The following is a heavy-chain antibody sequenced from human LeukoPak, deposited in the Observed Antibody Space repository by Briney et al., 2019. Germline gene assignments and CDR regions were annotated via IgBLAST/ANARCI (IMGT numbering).Heavy chain of an antibody. D-gene: IGHD2-21*02. V-gene: IGHV3-23*01. CDR2: ISANSGST. J-gene: IGHJ4*02. CDR3: AKYYYSGDSPFDY. CDR1: GFTFSSYA. Sequence: PGGSLRLSCAASGFTFSSYAMTWVRQAPGKGLEWVSAISANSGSTYYADSVRGRFTISRDNSKNTLDLQMSSPRAEDTAIYYCAKYYYSGDSPFDYWGQGTLVTVSS.